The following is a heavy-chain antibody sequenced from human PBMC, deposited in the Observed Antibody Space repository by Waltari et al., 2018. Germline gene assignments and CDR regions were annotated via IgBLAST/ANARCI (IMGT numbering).Heavy chain of an antibody. J-gene: IGHJ4*02. CDR3: ARPYASGWYINFDY. V-gene: IGHV3-7*01. D-gene: IGHD6-19*01. Sequence: GFTFSSYWMSWVRQAPGKGLEWVANIKQDGSENYYVDSVKGRFTFSRDNAKNSLYLQMNSLRAEDTAVYYCARPYASGWYINFDYWGQGTLVTVSS. CDR1: GFTFSSYW. CDR2: IKQDGSEN.